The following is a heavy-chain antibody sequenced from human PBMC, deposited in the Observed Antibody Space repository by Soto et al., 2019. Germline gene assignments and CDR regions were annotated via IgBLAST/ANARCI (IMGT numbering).Heavy chain of an antibody. Sequence: GASVKVSCKASGGTFSSYAISWVRQAPGQGLEWMGGIIPIFGTANYAQKFQGRVTTTADESTSTAYMELSSLRSEDTAVYYCARAKGIAAAGQYHFDYWGQGTLVTVSS. D-gene: IGHD6-13*01. V-gene: IGHV1-69*13. CDR2: IIPIFGTA. CDR3: ARAKGIAAAGQYHFDY. CDR1: GGTFSSYA. J-gene: IGHJ4*02.